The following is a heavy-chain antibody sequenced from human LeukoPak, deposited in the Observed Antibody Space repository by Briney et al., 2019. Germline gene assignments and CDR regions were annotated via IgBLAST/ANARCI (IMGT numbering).Heavy chain of an antibody. J-gene: IGHJ4*02. CDR2: ISSSSSYI. CDR3: AREGFRHEGDY. V-gene: IGHV3-21*01. CDR1: GFTFSSYW. Sequence: GGSLRLSCAASGFTFSSYWMHWVRQAPGKGLEWVSSISSSSSYIYYADSVKGRFTISRDNAKNSLYLQMNSLRAEDTAVYYCAREGFRHEGDYWGQGTLVTASS.